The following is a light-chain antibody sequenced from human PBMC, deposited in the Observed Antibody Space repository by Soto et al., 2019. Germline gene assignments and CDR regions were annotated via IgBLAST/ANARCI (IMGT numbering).Light chain of an antibody. Sequence: EIVLTQSPGTLSLSPGERATLACRASQSVSSRDLAWYQQKPGQAPRLLIYGASSRATGIPDRFSGSGSGTDCTLSIIKLEPEDFAVYYFQQDGSSGITFGQGTRLEIK. CDR1: QSVSSRD. J-gene: IGKJ5*01. V-gene: IGKV3-20*01. CDR2: GAS. CDR3: QQDGSSGIT.